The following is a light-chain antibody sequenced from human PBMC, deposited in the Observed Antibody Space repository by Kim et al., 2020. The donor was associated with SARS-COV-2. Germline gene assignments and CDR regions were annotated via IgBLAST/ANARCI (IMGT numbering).Light chain of an antibody. CDR3: QQYNNWPLMYT. V-gene: IGKV3-15*01. CDR1: QSVSSN. J-gene: IGKJ2*01. Sequence: SQGERATLACRACQSVSSNFAWYQQKPGQAPRLLIYGASTRATGIPARFSGSGSGTEFTLTISSLQSEDFAVYYCQQYNNWPLMYTFGQGTKLEI. CDR2: GAS.